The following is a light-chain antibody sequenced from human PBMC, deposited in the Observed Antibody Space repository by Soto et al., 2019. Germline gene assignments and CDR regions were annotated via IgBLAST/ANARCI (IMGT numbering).Light chain of an antibody. CDR1: QTVSSNY. Sequence: EIVLTQSPGTLSLSPGERATLSCRASQTVSSNYLAWYQQKPGQAPRLLIYGASSRATGIPDRFSGSGSVTDFTLTISRLEPEDFAVYYCQQYGSSQSFGQGTKVEIK. V-gene: IGKV3-20*01. CDR3: QQYGSSQS. CDR2: GAS. J-gene: IGKJ1*01.